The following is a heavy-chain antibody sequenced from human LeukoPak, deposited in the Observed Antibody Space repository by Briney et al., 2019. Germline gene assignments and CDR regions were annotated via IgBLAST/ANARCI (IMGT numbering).Heavy chain of an antibody. J-gene: IGHJ4*02. V-gene: IGHV3-23*01. Sequence: PGGSLRLSCAASGFTFSSYAMSWVRQAPGKGLEWVSLITGSGGNTYSADSVKGRFTISRDNSKSTLYLQMNSLRTEDTAVYYCAKREGDSGYDRLFDYWGQGTLVTVSP. CDR2: ITGSGGNT. CDR1: GFTFSSYA. CDR3: AKREGDSGYDRLFDY. D-gene: IGHD5-12*01.